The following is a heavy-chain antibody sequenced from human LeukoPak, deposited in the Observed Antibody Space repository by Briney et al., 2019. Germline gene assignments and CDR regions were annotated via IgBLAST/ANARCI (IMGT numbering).Heavy chain of an antibody. V-gene: IGHV3-48*01. CDR1: GFTFSSYS. CDR3: ARQVPLLRYFDWTQAFDY. J-gene: IGHJ4*02. D-gene: IGHD3-9*01. CDR2: ISSSSSTI. Sequence: PGGSLRLSCAASGFTFSSYSMNWVRQAPGKGPEWVSYISSSSSTIYYADSVKGRFTISRDNAKNSLYLQMNSLRAEDTAVYYCARQVPLLRYFDWTQAFDYWGQGTLVTVSS.